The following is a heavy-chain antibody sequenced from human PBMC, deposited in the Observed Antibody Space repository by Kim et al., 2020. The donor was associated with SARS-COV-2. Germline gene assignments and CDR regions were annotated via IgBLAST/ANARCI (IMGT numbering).Heavy chain of an antibody. J-gene: IGHJ4*02. V-gene: IGHV3-74*01. CDR1: GFTFSSYW. CDR3: ARGVPGFWSGYYNFDY. CDR2: INSDGSST. Sequence: GGSLRLSCAASGFTFSSYWMHWVRQAPGKGLVWVSRINSDGSSTSYADSVKGRFTISRDNAKNTLYLQMNSLRAEDTAVYYCARGVPGFWSGYYNFDYWGQGTLVTVSS. D-gene: IGHD3-3*01.